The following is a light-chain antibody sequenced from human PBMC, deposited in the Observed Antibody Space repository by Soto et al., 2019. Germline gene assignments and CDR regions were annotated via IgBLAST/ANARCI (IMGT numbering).Light chain of an antibody. CDR2: EVS. CDR1: SSDIGGYNY. Sequence: QSALTQPASVSGSPGQSITISCTGTSSDIGGYNYVSWYQQHPGKAPKLMIYEVSSRPSGVSNRFSGSKSGNTASLTISGLQAEDEADYVCGSYTSTSTLYVFGSGTKLTVL. V-gene: IGLV2-14*01. CDR3: GSYTSTSTLYV. J-gene: IGLJ1*01.